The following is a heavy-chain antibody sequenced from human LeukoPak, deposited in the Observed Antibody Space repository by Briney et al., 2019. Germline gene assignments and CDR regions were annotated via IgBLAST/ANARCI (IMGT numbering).Heavy chain of an antibody. D-gene: IGHD6-13*01. CDR1: GGSINSGGYY. Sequence: SQTLSLTCTVSGGSINSGGYYGSWIRQLPGKGLEWIGYIYYSGDTSYNPSLKSRLTISLDMSKNQFSLELTSVTAADTAVYYSANETYPSSSWFYFGLDVWGQGTAVTVSS. V-gene: IGHV4-31*03. CDR3: ANETYPSSSWFYFGLDV. J-gene: IGHJ6*02. CDR2: IYYSGDT.